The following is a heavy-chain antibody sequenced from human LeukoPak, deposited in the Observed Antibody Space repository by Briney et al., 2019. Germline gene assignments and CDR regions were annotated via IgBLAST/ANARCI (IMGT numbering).Heavy chain of an antibody. CDR3: AKDYYDSSGYLINDAFDI. D-gene: IGHD3-22*01. J-gene: IGHJ3*02. V-gene: IGHV3-30*18. CDR2: ISYDGSNK. Sequence: PGRSLRLSCAASGFTFSSYGMHWVRQAPGKGLEWVAVISYDGSNKYYADSVKGRFTISRDNSKNTLYLQMNSLRAEDTAVYYCAKDYYDSSGYLINDAFDIWGQGTMVTVSS. CDR1: GFTFSSYG.